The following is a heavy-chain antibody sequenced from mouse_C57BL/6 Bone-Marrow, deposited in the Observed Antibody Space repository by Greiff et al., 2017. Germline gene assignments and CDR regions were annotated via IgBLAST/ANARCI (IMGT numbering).Heavy chain of an antibody. Sequence: EVQLQESGAELVRPGASVKLSCTASGFNIKDDYMHWVKQRPEQGLEWIGWIDPENGDTEYASKFQGKATITADTSSTTAYLQLSSLTSEDTAVYYCTTDSYLRSAWFSYWGQGTLVTVTA. D-gene: IGHD2-12*01. V-gene: IGHV14-4*01. CDR1: GFNIKDDY. CDR3: TTDSYLRSAWFSY. J-gene: IGHJ3*01. CDR2: IDPENGDT.